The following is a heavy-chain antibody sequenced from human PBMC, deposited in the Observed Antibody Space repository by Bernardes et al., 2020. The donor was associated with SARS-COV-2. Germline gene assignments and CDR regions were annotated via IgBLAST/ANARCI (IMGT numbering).Heavy chain of an antibody. CDR2: INHSGST. CDR3: ARGRNSVNMIPVVIGFTVYFDY. CDR1: GESFSGYY. Sequence: SETLSLTCAVYGESFSGYYWSWIRQPPGKGLEWIGEINHSGSTNYNPSLKSRVTLSVDTSKNQFSLKLSSLTAADTAVYYCARGRNSVNMIPVVIGFTVYFDYWGQGTLVTVSS. V-gene: IGHV4-34*01. J-gene: IGHJ4*02. D-gene: IGHD2-21*01.